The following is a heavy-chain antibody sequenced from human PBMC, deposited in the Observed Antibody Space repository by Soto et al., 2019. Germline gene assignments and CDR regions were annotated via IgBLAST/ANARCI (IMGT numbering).Heavy chain of an antibody. CDR1: GGSFSGYY. CDR2: INHSGST. D-gene: IGHD3-9*01. J-gene: IGHJ4*02. CDR3: ARGGRSVLRYFDWLSGNFYDY. Sequence: QVQLQQWGAGLLNPSETLSLTCAVYGGSFSGYYWSWIRQPPGKGLEWIGEINHSGSTNYNPSLKSRLTIAVDTSKNQFSLKLSSVTAADTSVYYCARGGRSVLRYFDWLSGNFYDYWGQGTLVTVSS. V-gene: IGHV4-34*01.